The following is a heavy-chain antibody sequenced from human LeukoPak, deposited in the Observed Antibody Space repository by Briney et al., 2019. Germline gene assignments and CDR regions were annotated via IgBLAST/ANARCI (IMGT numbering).Heavy chain of an antibody. D-gene: IGHD5-18*01. V-gene: IGHV4-39*07. CDR2: ISYSGST. Sequence: SETLSLTCTVSGDSISSSSYYWGWIRQPPGKGLEWIGSISYSGSTYYNPSLKSRVTISVDTSKNQFSLKLSSVTAADTAVYYCARWTGGGYIYYMDVWGKGTTVTVSS. CDR3: ARWTGGGYIYYMDV. J-gene: IGHJ6*03. CDR1: GDSISSSSYY.